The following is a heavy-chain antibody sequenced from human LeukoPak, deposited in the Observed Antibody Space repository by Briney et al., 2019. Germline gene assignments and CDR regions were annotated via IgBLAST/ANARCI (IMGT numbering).Heavy chain of an antibody. V-gene: IGHV1-8*01. CDR2: MNPNSGNT. Sequence: ASVKVSCKASGYTFTSYDINWVRQATGQGLEWMGWMNPNSGNTGYAQKFQGRVTMTRNTSISTAYMELSSLRSEDTAVYYCARLGASMVRGVITDDYWGQGTLVTVSS. J-gene: IGHJ4*02. CDR1: GYTFTSYD. CDR3: ARLGASMVRGVITDDY. D-gene: IGHD3-10*01.